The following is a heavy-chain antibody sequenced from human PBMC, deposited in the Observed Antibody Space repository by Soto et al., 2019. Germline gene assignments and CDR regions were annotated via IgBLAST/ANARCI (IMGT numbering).Heavy chain of an antibody. Sequence: SETLSLTCAVSGYSISSGYYWGWIRQPPGKGLEWIGSIYHSGSTYYNPSLKSRVTISVDTSKNQFSLKLSSVTAADTAVYYCAREARWEIRHQMDYYYYGMDVWGQGPRVTVYS. CDR1: GYSISSGYY. D-gene: IGHD1-26*01. V-gene: IGHV4-38-2*02. CDR2: IYHSGST. J-gene: IGHJ6*01. CDR3: AREARWEIRHQMDYYYYGMDV.